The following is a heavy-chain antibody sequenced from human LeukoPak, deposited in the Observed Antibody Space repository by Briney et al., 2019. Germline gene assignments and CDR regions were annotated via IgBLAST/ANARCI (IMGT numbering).Heavy chain of an antibody. CDR2: IGGVGGST. V-gene: IGHV3-43*02. CDR3: AKDSGSYHFDY. D-gene: IGHD1-26*01. J-gene: IGHJ4*02. CDR1: GFTSDDYV. Sequence: GGSLRLSCAASGFTSDDYVMHWVRQAPGKGLEWVSLIGGVGGSTYYVDSVKGRFTISRDNTKNTLYLQTNSLRTEDTALYYCAKDSGSYHFDYWGQGTLVTVSS.